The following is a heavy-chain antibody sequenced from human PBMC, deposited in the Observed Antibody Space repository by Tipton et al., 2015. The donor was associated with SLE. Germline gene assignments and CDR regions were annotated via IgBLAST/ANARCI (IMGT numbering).Heavy chain of an antibody. CDR3: ATNGHGETYEFFTEYLRH. J-gene: IGHJ1*01. Sequence: TLSLTCTVSGGSISSSSYYWGWIRQPPGKGLEWIGSIYYSGSTYYNPSLKSRVTISVDTSKNQFSLKLNSVTAADTAVYYCATNGHGETYEFFTEYLRHWGQGTLVTVSS. CDR2: IYYSGST. V-gene: IGHV4-39*01. D-gene: IGHD5-12*01. CDR1: GGSISSSSYY.